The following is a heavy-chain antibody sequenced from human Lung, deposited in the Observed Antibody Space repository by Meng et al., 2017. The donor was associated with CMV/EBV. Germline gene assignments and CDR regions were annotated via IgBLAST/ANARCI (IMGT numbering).Heavy chain of an antibody. D-gene: IGHD2-2*01. CDR3: TRRGPAAMGGMDV. CDR1: GFTFSGSA. J-gene: IGHJ6*02. CDR2: IRSKANSYAT. Sequence: GSXRLSXAASGFTFSGSAMHWVRQASGKGLEWVGRIRSKANSYATAYAASVKGRFTISRDDSKNTAYLQMNSLKTEDTAVYYCTRRGPAAMGGMDVWGQGXTVTVSS. V-gene: IGHV3-73*01.